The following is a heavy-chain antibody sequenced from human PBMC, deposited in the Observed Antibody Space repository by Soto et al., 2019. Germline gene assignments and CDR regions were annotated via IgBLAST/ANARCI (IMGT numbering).Heavy chain of an antibody. J-gene: IGHJ4*02. CDR1: GFRFSIYS. D-gene: IGHD6-19*01. V-gene: IGHV3-48*02. Sequence: EVQLVESGGNLVQPGGSLRLSCAASGFRFSIYSMNWVRQAPGKGLEWSAYITSVTKTIKYADSVKGRFTISRDNGKNSVYLHMNSLRDEDTAVYYCARSVEGHFDYWGQGTVVTVSA. CDR3: ARSVEGHFDY. CDR2: ITSVTKTI.